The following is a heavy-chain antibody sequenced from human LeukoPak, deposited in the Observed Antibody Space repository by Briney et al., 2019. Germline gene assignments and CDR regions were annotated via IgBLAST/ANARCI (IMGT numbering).Heavy chain of an antibody. V-gene: IGHV1-2*02. CDR1: GYTFTGYY. CDR3: ARDLDDIYSGYHPVGAWFDP. D-gene: IGHD3-9*01. J-gene: IGHJ5*02. CDR2: INPNSGGT. Sequence: ASVKVSCRASGYTFTGYYMHWVRQAPGQGLEWMGWINPNSGGTNYAQKFQGRVTMTRDTSISTAYMELSRLRSDDTAVYYCARDLDDIYSGYHPVGAWFDPWGQGTLVTVSS.